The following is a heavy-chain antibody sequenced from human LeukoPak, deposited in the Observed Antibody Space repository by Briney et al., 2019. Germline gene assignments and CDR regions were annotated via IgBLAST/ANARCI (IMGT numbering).Heavy chain of an antibody. CDR3: ARHIGGSGSHDAFDI. D-gene: IGHD3-10*01. CDR1: GDSISNYY. Sequence: KPSETLSLTCTVSGDSISNYYWSWIRQPAGKGLEWIGRIYTSGSTNYNPSLKSRVTISVDTSKNQFSLRLSSVTAADTAVYRCARHIGGSGSHDAFDIWGQGTMVTVSS. CDR2: IYTSGST. J-gene: IGHJ3*02. V-gene: IGHV4-4*07.